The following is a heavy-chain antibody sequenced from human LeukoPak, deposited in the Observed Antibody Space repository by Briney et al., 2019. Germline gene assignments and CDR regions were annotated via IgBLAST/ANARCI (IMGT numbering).Heavy chain of an antibody. J-gene: IGHJ4*02. V-gene: IGHV3-53*01. CDR2: IYGGGNT. Sequence: GGSLRLSCAASGFTVSSNYMNWVRQAPGRGLEWVSFIYGGGNTYYADSVKGRFTISRDNSKNTLYLQMNSLRAEDTAVYYCAKGPLRGTAAAIDYWGQGTLVTVSS. CDR1: GFTVSSNY. D-gene: IGHD2-2*01. CDR3: AKGPLRGTAAAIDY.